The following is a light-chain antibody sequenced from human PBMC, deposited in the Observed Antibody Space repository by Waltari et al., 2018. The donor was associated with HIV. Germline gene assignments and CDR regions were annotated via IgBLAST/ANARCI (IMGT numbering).Light chain of an antibody. CDR2: QDT. J-gene: IGLJ2*01. Sequence: SYELTHPPSVSVPPGQPAKIICSAHILPRHYIYLNQHNAGQAPVMIIFQDTKRPSDIPARFSASSAGTTATLTISGVQAEDEADYFCQSGQYSDVIFGGGTKLTIL. CDR3: QSGQYSDVI. V-gene: IGLV3-25*03. CDR1: ILPRHY.